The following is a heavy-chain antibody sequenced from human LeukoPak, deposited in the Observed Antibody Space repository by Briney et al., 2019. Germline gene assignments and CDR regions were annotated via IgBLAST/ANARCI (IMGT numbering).Heavy chain of an antibody. CDR2: ISWDGDST. CDR3: ATAPYDSIGIFDY. CDR1: GFTFDDYA. Sequence: PGGSLRLSCAASGFTFDDYAMHWVRQAPGKGLGCVSLISWDGDSTYYSDSVKGRFTISRDNNKNSLYLQMNSLRTEDTALYYCATAPYDSIGIFDYWGQGTLVTVSS. D-gene: IGHD3-22*01. V-gene: IGHV3-43D*03. J-gene: IGHJ4*02.